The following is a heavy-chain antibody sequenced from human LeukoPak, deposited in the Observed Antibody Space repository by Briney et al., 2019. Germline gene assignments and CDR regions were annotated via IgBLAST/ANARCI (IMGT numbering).Heavy chain of an antibody. CDR2: IYWNDDN. CDR1: GFSLSTSGVG. CDR3: AHYGDYRFMYYFDY. J-gene: IGHJ4*02. D-gene: IGHD4-17*01. Sequence: SGPPLVKPTQTLTLTCTFSGFSLSTSGVGVGWIRQPPGKALEWLALIYWNDDNRYSPSLKSRLTITKDTSKNQVVLKMTNMDPVDTATYYCAHYGDYRFMYYFDYWGQGTLVTVSS. V-gene: IGHV2-5*01.